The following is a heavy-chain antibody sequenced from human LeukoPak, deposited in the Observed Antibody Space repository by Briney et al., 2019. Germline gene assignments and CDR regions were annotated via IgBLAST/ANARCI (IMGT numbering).Heavy chain of an antibody. J-gene: IGHJ4*02. D-gene: IGHD3-3*01. CDR3: ATRGSDFWSGFDY. Sequence: ASVKVSCKLSGYTLRELPIQWVRQAATKGLEWMAGFDPENAEIVYAQMFQGRVTMTEDTSTDTAYLELTSLTSDDTALYYCATRGSDFWSGFDYWGQGTQVTVSS. V-gene: IGHV1-24*01. CDR2: FDPENAEI. CDR1: GYTLRELP.